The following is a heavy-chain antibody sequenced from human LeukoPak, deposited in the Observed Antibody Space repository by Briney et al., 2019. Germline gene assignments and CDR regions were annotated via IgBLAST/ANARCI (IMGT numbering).Heavy chain of an antibody. CDR3: ARDSPGYLAYDS. J-gene: IGHJ4*02. D-gene: IGHD1-1*01. V-gene: IGHV3-7*04. Sequence: GGSLRLSCAASGFTFSTYWMTWVRQAPGRGPEWVANIKEDGSATYYVDSVKGRFTISRDNAKKSLYLQMNSLRAEDTAVYYCARDSPGYLAYDSWGQGTLVTVSS. CDR1: GFTFSTYW. CDR2: IKEDGSAT.